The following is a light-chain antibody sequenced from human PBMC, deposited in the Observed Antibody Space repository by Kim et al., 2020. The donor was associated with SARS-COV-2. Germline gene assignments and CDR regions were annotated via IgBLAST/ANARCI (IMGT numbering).Light chain of an antibody. CDR1: QSSSSNY. Sequence: APGDRAAPSCSASQSSSSNYIAWYQKKPGQAPRLVIYDAFSRDTGIPDRFSGSGSGTDFTLTISRLEPEDFAVYHCQQYGSAPPTFGQGTRVEIK. J-gene: IGKJ5*01. CDR3: QQYGSAPPT. V-gene: IGKV3-20*01. CDR2: DAF.